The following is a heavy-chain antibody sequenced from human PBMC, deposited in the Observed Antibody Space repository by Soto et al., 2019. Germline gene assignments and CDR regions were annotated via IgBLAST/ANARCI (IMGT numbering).Heavy chain of an antibody. CDR1: GFTFSSYA. V-gene: IGHV3-23*01. CDR3: AKDRVTAAGYYYYYGMDV. Sequence: PGGSLRLSCAASGFTFSSYAMSWVRQAPGKGLEWVSAISGSGGSTYYADSVKGRFTISRDNSKNTLYLQMNSLRAEDTAVYYCAKDRVTAAGYYYYYGMDVWGQVPKVTFSS. J-gene: IGHJ6*02. CDR2: ISGSGGST. D-gene: IGHD6-13*01.